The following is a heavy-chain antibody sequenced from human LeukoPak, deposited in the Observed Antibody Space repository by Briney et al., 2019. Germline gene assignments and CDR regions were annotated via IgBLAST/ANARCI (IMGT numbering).Heavy chain of an antibody. CDR3: ARDTSDYD. Sequence: GGSLRLSCAASGFTFSSYSMNWVRQAPGKGLEWVSYISSSSSTIYYADSVKGRFTISRDNAKNSLYPQMNSLRDEDTAVYYCARDTSDYDWGQGTLVTVSS. J-gene: IGHJ4*02. CDR2: ISSSSSTI. D-gene: IGHD4-17*01. CDR1: GFTFSSYS. V-gene: IGHV3-48*02.